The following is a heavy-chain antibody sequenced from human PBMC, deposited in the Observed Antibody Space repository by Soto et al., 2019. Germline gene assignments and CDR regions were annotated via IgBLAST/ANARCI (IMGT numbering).Heavy chain of an antibody. V-gene: IGHV3-64*01. Sequence: GGSLRLSCAASGFTFSRYAMHWVRQAPGKGLEYVSAISSNGGSTYYANSVKGRFTISRDNSKNTLYLQMGSLRAEDMAVYYCARDFDYWGQGTLVTVSS. CDR3: ARDFDY. J-gene: IGHJ4*02. CDR2: ISSNGGST. CDR1: GFTFSRYA.